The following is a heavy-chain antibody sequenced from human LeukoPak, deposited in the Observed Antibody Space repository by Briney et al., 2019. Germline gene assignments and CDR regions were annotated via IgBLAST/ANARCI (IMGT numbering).Heavy chain of an antibody. CDR2: IYYSGST. D-gene: IGHD3-3*01. J-gene: IGHJ4*02. V-gene: IGHV4-39*07. Sequence: PSETLSLTCTVSGGSISSSSYYWGWIRQPPGKGLEWIGSIYYSGSTYYNPSLKSRVTISVDTSKNQFSLKLSSVTAADTAVYYCVRYYDFWSGYLDYWGQGTLVTVSS. CDR1: GGSISSSSYY. CDR3: VRYYDFWSGYLDY.